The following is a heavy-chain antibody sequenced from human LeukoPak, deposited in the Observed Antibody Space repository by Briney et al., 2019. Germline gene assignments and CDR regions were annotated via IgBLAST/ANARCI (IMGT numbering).Heavy chain of an antibody. V-gene: IGHV1-8*01. J-gene: IGHJ5*02. D-gene: IGHD2-15*01. CDR2: MNPNSGNT. CDR3: ARDGFCSGGSCYWAPDPNGFDP. Sequence: ASVKVSCKASGYTFTSYDINWVRQATGQGLEWMGWMNPNSGNTGYAQKFQGRVTMTRNTSISTAYMELSSLRSEDTAVYYCARDGFCSGGSCYWAPDPNGFDPWGQGTLVTVSS. CDR1: GYTFTSYD.